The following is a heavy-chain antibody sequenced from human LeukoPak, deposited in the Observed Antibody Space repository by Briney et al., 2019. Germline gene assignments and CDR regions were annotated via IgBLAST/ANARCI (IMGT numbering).Heavy chain of an antibody. J-gene: IGHJ4*01. D-gene: IGHD3-10*01. CDR1: GYMFSDYY. Sequence: GGSLRLSCAASGYMFSDYYMSWIRQAPKKGLEWLSYISHSGSTIYYADSVKGRFTVSRDNAKSSLYLQMNNLRAEDAALYYCATYGSGSGTFFDSWGQGTLVTVSS. V-gene: IGHV3-11*04. CDR2: ISHSGSTI. CDR3: ATYGSGSGTFFDS.